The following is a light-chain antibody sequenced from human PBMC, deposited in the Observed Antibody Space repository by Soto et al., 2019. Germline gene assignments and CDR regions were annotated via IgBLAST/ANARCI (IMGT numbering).Light chain of an antibody. CDR3: QQSYSTHRT. J-gene: IGKJ1*01. Sequence: DIQMTQSPSSLSASVGDRVTITCRASQSISNYLNWYQQKPGKAPKLLMYAASSLQSGVPSRFSGSGSGTDFTLTISSLQPEDCATYYCQQSYSTHRTFGQGTKVEIK. CDR2: AAS. V-gene: IGKV1-39*01. CDR1: QSISNY.